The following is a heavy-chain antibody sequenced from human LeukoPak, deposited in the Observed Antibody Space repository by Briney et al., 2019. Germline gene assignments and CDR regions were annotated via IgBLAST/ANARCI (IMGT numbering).Heavy chain of an antibody. CDR3: YRQVRTGYDVCTGRGYYYVDV. CDR1: EYSSASNW. CDR2: IYPGDSDT. Sequence: GESLKISCKGSEYSSASNWITWLRQMPGKGLEWMGIIYPGDSDTRYSPSFQGQVTISADKSISTAYLQWSSLKASDTAMYYCYRQVRTGYDVCTGRGYYYVDVWGKGTTVTVS. V-gene: IGHV5-51*01. J-gene: IGHJ6*03. D-gene: IGHD2-8*02.